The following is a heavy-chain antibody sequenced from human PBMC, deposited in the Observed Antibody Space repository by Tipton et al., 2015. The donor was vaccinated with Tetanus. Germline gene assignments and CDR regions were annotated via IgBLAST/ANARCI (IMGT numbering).Heavy chain of an antibody. J-gene: IGHJ6*02. CDR2: VYSSGST. CDR3: ARDFRERSGTYYSYYYTMDV. Sequence: LRLSCTVSGGSLNTFYWNWIRQPAGKGLEWIGRVYSSGSTNYNPPLKSRVTMSIDASKNQFSRELTSVTAADTAVYYCARDFRERSGTYYSYYYTMDVWGQGTTVTVSS. D-gene: IGHD1-26*01. CDR1: GGSLNTFY. V-gene: IGHV4-4*07.